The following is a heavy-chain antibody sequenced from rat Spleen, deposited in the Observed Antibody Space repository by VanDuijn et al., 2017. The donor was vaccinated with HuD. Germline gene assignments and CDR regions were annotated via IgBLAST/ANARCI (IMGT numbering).Heavy chain of an antibody. J-gene: IGHJ4*01. CDR1: GFSLTSYN. CDR3: ARDPGNNPYFMDA. Sequence: QVQLKESGPGLVQPSQTLSLTCTVAGFSLTSYNVHWVRQPPGKGLEWMGVIWNSGGTRYNSALKSRLSIRRDTSKSQVFLKMNSLQTEDTATYYCARDPGNNPYFMDAWGQGVSVAVSS. V-gene: IGHV2-41*01. D-gene: IGHD1-4*01. CDR2: IWNSGGT.